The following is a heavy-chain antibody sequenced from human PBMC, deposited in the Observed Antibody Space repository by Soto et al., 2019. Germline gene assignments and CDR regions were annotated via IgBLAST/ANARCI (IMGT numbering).Heavy chain of an antibody. D-gene: IGHD3-22*01. CDR3: ATPLYIFPTSYSYHYMDV. V-gene: IGHV4-39*01. CDR1: GGSFTSGAFY. Sequence: QLQLRESGPGLVKPSETLSLTCTVSGGSFTSGAFYWGWIRQPPGTGLGGIGRTSYSWRTYYSPSLISRATILVDTITKQCTQRQSSGNPADTAAYYCATPLYIFPTSYSYHYMDVWGWGTTGTVSS. CDR2: TSYSWRT. J-gene: IGHJ6*03.